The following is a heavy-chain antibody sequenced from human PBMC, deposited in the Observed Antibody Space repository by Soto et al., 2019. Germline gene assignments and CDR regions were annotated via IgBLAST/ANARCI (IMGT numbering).Heavy chain of an antibody. CDR1: GGTFSSYT. Sequence: GASVKVSCKASGGTFSSYTISWVRQAPGQGLEWMGRIIPILGIANYAQKFQGRVTITADKSTSTAYMELNSLRVEDSAVYYCVPRKGDPFTWGPGTLVTVSS. CDR2: IIPILGIA. J-gene: IGHJ4*02. V-gene: IGHV1-69*02. D-gene: IGHD3-16*01. CDR3: VPRKGDPFT.